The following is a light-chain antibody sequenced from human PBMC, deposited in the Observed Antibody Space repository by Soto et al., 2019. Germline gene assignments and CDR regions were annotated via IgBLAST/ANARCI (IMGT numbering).Light chain of an antibody. Sequence: DVQMAQSPSTLSASVGDTVTITCRASQSINSWLAWYQHRPGKGPKLLIYKTSTVEDGVPLRFSGSGSGTEFPLTISSLQPADSATYYCQQYNTYPMTFGQGTKVEVK. CDR1: QSINSW. CDR2: KTS. V-gene: IGKV1-5*03. J-gene: IGKJ1*01. CDR3: QQYNTYPMT.